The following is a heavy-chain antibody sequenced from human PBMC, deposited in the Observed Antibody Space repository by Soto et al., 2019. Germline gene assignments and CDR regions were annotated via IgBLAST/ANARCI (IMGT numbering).Heavy chain of an antibody. CDR2: IYPGDSDT. J-gene: IGHJ3*02. Sequence: HGESLKISCKGSGYSFTSYWIGWVRQMPGKGLEWMGIIYPGDSDTRYSPSFQGQVTISADKSISTAYLQWSSLKASDTAMYYCARHAYHDFWSGEGAFDIWGQGTMVTVSS. CDR1: GYSFTSYW. CDR3: ARHAYHDFWSGEGAFDI. V-gene: IGHV5-51*01. D-gene: IGHD3-3*01.